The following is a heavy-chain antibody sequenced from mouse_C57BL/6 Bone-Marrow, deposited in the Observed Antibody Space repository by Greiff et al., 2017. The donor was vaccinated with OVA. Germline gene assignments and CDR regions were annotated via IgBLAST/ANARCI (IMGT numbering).Heavy chain of an antibody. D-gene: IGHD2-5*01. CDR1: GYTFTSYG. Sequence: VQLVESGAELARPGASVKLSCKASGYTFTSYGISWVKQRTGQGLEWIGEIYPRSGNTYYNEKFKGKATLTADKSSSTAYMELRSLTSEDSAVYFCARQGIVTTYYAMDYWGQGTSVTVSS. CDR3: ARQGIVTTYYAMDY. J-gene: IGHJ4*01. CDR2: IYPRSGNT. V-gene: IGHV1-81*01.